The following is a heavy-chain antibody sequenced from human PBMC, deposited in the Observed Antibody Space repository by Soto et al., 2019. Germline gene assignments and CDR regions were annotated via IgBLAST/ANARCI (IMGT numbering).Heavy chain of an antibody. J-gene: IGHJ4*02. V-gene: IGHV1-18*04. CDR3: ASRSSSSVMRDY. CDR2: ISAYNGNT. D-gene: IGHD6-6*01. CDR1: GYTFTSYG. Sequence: ASVKVSCKASGYTFTSYGISWVRQAPGQGLEWMGWISAYNGNTNYAQKLQGRVTMTRDTSISTAYMELSRLRSDDTAVYYCASRSSSSVMRDYWGQGTLVTVSS.